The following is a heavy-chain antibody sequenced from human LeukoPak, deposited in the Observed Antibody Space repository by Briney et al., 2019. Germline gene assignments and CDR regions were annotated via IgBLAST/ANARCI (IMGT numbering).Heavy chain of an antibody. Sequence: XEWVDNIKQDGSEKYYVDSVKGRFTVSRDNAKNSLYLQMNSLRVEDTAMYYCAKVAASGISPTDYWGQGTLVTVSS. CDR2: IKQDGSEK. CDR3: AKVAASGISPTDY. V-gene: IGHV3-7*01. J-gene: IGHJ4*02. D-gene: IGHD6-13*01.